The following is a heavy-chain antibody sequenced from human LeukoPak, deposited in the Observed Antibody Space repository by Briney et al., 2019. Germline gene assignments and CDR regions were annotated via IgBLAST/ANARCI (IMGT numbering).Heavy chain of an antibody. CDR1: GDSVSSNSAT. J-gene: IGHJ4*02. Sequence: SQTLSLTCAISGDSVSSNSATWDWIRQSPPRGLEWLGRTYYRSKWSNEYELSVKSRIIIDPDTSKNQFSLQLNSVTPEDTAIYYCARFVSGRLDYWGQGSLVTVSS. D-gene: IGHD6-19*01. CDR2: TYYRSKWSN. CDR3: ARFVSGRLDY. V-gene: IGHV6-1*01.